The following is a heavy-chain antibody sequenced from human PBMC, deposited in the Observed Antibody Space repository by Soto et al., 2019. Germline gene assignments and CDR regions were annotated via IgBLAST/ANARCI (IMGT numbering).Heavy chain of an antibody. Sequence: QVQLVQSGAEVKKPGASVKVSCKASGYTLTGYYMHWVRQAPGQGLEWMGWINPNSGGRNYAQIFQGRVTVTTDTSINTAYMELSSLGSDDTAVYYCARGGELGRRAYYYYGMDVWGQGTTVTVSS. D-gene: IGHD7-27*01. CDR2: INPNSGGR. CDR3: ARGGELGRRAYYYYGMDV. J-gene: IGHJ6*02. V-gene: IGHV1-2*02. CDR1: GYTLTGYY.